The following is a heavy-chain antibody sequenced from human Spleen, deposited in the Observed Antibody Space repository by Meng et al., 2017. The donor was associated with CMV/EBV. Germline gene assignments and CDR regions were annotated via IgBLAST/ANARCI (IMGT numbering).Heavy chain of an antibody. J-gene: IGHJ4*02. CDR1: EGTFRTYA. CDR3: ARSCNGNTCPFDF. V-gene: IGHV1-69*05. Sequence: CKAAEGTFRTYAVTWVRQAPGQGLEWMGRIIPIYGTTNYAQKFQGRVTITTDESTGTAYMELSSLRSEDAAFYYCARSCNGNTCPFDFWGQGTLVTVSS. D-gene: IGHD2/OR15-2a*01. CDR2: IIPIYGTT.